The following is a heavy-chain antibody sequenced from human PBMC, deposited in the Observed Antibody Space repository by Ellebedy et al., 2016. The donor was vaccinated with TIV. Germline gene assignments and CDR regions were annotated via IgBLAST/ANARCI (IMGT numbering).Heavy chain of an antibody. CDR1: GGSLSGYF. D-gene: IGHD1-1*01. CDR2: VFSSGGT. J-gene: IGHJ4*02. Sequence: SETLSLXCTVSGGSLSGYFWSWIRQPPGKRLQWIGDVFSSGGTTYNPSFTSRVTISVDTSKNQFSLKLTSVTAADTALYYCARVGHATNWNPLDYWGPGTLVTVSS. V-gene: IGHV4-59*01. CDR3: ARVGHATNWNPLDY.